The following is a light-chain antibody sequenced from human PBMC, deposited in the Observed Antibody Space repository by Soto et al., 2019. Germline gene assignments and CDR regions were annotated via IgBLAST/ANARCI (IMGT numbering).Light chain of an antibody. J-gene: IGLJ1*01. CDR3: CSYAGSSTLNYV. Sequence: QSVLTRPASVSGSPGQSITIPCTGTSSDVGSYNLVSWYQQHPGKAPKLMIYEVSKRPSGVSNRFSGSKSGNTASLTISGLQAEDEVDYYCCSYAGSSTLNYVFGTGTKVTAL. CDR1: SSDVGSYNL. V-gene: IGLV2-23*02. CDR2: EVS.